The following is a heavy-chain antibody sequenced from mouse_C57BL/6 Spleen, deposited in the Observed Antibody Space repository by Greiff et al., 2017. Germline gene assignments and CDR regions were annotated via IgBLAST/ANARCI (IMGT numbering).Heavy chain of an antibody. V-gene: IGHV1-15*01. Sequence: QVQLKQSGAELVRPGASVTLSCKASGYTFTDYEMHWVKQTPVHGLEWIGAIDPETGGTAYNQKFKGKAILTADKSSSTAYMALRSLTSEDSAVYYCTRSGDGGYWGQGTTLTVSS. D-gene: IGHD1-1*02. J-gene: IGHJ2*01. CDR2: IDPETGGT. CDR1: GYTFTDYE. CDR3: TRSGDGGY.